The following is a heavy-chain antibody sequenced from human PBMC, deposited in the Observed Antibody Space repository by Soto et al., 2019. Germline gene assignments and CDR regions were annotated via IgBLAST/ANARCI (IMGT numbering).Heavy chain of an antibody. D-gene: IGHD1-1*01. Sequence: PGGSLRLSCAASGFTFSSYAMSWVRQAPGKGLEWVSAISGSGGSTYYADSVKGRFTISRDNAKNTLYLQMNALRVEDTAVYYCTGGPRSTSTGTGAFWGQGTLVTVSS. CDR2: ISGSGGST. CDR1: GFTFSSYA. J-gene: IGHJ4*02. V-gene: IGHV3-23*01. CDR3: TGGPRSTSTGTGAF.